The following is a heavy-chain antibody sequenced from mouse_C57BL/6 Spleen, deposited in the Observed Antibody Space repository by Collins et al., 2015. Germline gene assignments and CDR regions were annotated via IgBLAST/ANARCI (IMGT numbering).Heavy chain of an antibody. J-gene: IGHJ1*01. CDR3: IHYYGYWYFDV. V-gene: IGHV1S53*01. CDR2: ISPGNGDI. D-gene: IGHD1-2*01. Sequence: PEQGLEWIGYISPGNGDIKYNEKFKGKATLTADKSSSTAYMQLNSLTSEDSAVYFCIHYYGYWYFDVWGAGTTVTVSS.